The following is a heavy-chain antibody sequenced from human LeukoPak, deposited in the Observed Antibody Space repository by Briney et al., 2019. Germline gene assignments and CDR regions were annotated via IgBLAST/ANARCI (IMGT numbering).Heavy chain of an antibody. V-gene: IGHV1-8*01. CDR1: GYTFTSYD. CDR2: MNPNSGNT. Sequence: ASVKVSCKASGYTFTSYDINWVRQATGQGLEWMGWMNPNSGNTGYAQKFQGRVTMTRNTSISTAYMELSSLRSEDTAVYYCARAGGYCGRISCPYYFDYWGQGSLVTVSS. J-gene: IGHJ4*02. CDR3: ARAGGYCGRISCPYYFDY. D-gene: IGHD2-15*01.